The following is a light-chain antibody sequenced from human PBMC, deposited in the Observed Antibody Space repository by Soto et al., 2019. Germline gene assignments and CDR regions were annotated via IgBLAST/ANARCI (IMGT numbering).Light chain of an antibody. Sequence: DIQMTQSPSTLSASVGDRVTITCRASQSIVDWLAWYQQKPGKAPKLLISKASSFESGVPSRFSGSRSGTEFTLTISSLQPDDFATYYCQQYSTYAWTFGQGTKVEIK. J-gene: IGKJ1*01. CDR3: QQYSTYAWT. CDR2: KAS. V-gene: IGKV1-5*03. CDR1: QSIVDW.